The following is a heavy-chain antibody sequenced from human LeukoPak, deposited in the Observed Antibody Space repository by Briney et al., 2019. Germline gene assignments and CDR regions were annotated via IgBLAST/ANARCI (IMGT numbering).Heavy chain of an antibody. Sequence: PGRSLRLSCAASGFTFDDYAMHWVRQAPGKGLEWVSGISWNSGSIGYADSVKGRFTISRDNAKNSLYLQMNSLRAEDTAVYYCAKDRIAASGLSYYFDYWGQGTLVTVSS. CDR1: GFTFDDYA. V-gene: IGHV3-9*01. J-gene: IGHJ4*02. D-gene: IGHD6-13*01. CDR3: AKDRIAASGLSYYFDY. CDR2: ISWNSGSI.